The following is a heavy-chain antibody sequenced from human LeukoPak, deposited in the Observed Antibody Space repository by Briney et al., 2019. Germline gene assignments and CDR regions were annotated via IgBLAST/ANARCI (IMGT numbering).Heavy chain of an antibody. CDR1: GYTFTGYY. V-gene: IGHV1-2*02. CDR2: IDPNSGGT. Sequence: ASVKVSCKASGYTFTGYYMHWVRQAPGQGPEWMGWIDPNSGGTNYAQKFQGRVTMTRDTFISTAYMELSRLRSDDTAVYYCARDLVGVVVPAANFDYWGQGTLVTVSS. D-gene: IGHD2-2*01. J-gene: IGHJ4*02. CDR3: ARDLVGVVVPAANFDY.